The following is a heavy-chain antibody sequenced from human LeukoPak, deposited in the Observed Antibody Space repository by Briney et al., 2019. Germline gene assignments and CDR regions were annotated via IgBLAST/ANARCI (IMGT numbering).Heavy chain of an antibody. Sequence: ASVKVSCKASGYTFTSYGISWVRQAPGQGLEWMGWISAYNGNTNYAQKLQGRVTVTRDTSASTVHMELSGLRSEDTAVYYCARDQEAFDYWGQGTLVTVSS. J-gene: IGHJ4*02. CDR2: ISAYNGNT. CDR3: ARDQEAFDY. CDR1: GYTFTSYG. V-gene: IGHV1-18*01.